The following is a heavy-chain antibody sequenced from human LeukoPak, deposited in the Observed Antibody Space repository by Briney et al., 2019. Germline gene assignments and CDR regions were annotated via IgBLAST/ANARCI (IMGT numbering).Heavy chain of an antibody. J-gene: IGHJ4*02. CDR3: ARPRTYYDFWRGYPPFDY. Sequence: SVKVSCKASGGTFSNYAISWVRQAPGQGLEWMGGIITNFGTTNYAQKYQGRVTITADESTSTVYTELSSLRSEDTAVYYCARPRTYYDFWRGYPPFDYWGQGTLVTVSS. CDR2: IITNFGTT. D-gene: IGHD3-3*01. V-gene: IGHV1-69*01. CDR1: GGTFSNYA.